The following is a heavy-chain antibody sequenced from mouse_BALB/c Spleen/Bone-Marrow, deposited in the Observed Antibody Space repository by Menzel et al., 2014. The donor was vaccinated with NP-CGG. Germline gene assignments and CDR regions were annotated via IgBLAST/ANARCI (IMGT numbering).Heavy chain of an antibody. CDR3: ARSYGSSYEYYFDY. D-gene: IGHD1-1*01. J-gene: IGHJ2*01. CDR1: GYTFTSYW. Sequence: QVQLQQSEAELVRPGASVKLSCKASGYTFTSYWINWVKQRPVKGLEWIGNIYPSDSYTNYNQKFKDKATLTVAQSSSTASMQFSSPTSEGSAVYSCARSYGSSYEYYFDYWGQGTTLTVAS. V-gene: IGHV1-69*02. CDR2: IYPSDSYT.